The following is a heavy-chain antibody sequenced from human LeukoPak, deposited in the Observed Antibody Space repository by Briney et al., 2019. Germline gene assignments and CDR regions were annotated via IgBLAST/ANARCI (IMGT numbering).Heavy chain of an antibody. Sequence: SQTLSLTCTVSGDSISNADNFWSWIRQPPGKGLEWIGYIHYSGSTYYNPSLKSRVTISVDTSKNQFSLKLSSVTAADTAVYYCARCFSSGYYSPFDNWGQGTLVTVSS. V-gene: IGHV4-30-4*08. CDR1: GDSISNADNF. CDR2: IHYSGST. J-gene: IGHJ4*02. D-gene: IGHD3-22*01. CDR3: ARCFSSGYYSPFDN.